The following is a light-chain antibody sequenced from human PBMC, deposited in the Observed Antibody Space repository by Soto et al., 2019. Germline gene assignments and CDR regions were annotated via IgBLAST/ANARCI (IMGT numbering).Light chain of an antibody. CDR1: QSLSSGY. V-gene: IGKV3-20*01. CDR2: RAS. J-gene: IGKJ4*01. CDR3: QQYGSSPLT. Sequence: EIVLTQSPGTLSLSPGARAPLSCRASQSLSSGYLAWYQQKPGQAPKVLIYRASSRATGIPDRFSGSGSGTDFTLTISRLEPEDFAVYYCQQYGSSPLTFGGGTKVDI.